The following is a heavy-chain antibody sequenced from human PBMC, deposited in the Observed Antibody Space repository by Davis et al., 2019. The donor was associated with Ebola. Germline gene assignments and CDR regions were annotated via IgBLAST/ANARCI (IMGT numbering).Heavy chain of an antibody. CDR3: AKGPGITGNWFDP. CDR1: GFTVSSNY. Sequence: GESLKISCAASGFTVSSNYMSWVRQAPGKGLEWVSAISGSGGSTYYADSVKGRFTISRDNSKNTLYLQMNSLRAEDTAVYYCAKGPGITGNWFDPWGQGTLVTVSS. D-gene: IGHD3-3*01. J-gene: IGHJ5*02. V-gene: IGHV3-23*01. CDR2: ISGSGGST.